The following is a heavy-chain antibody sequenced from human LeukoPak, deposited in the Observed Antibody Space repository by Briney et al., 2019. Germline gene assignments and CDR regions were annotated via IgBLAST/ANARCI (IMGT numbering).Heavy chain of an antibody. V-gene: IGHV5-10-1*01. D-gene: IGHD2-15*01. Sequence: ESLKTSRRGSGYHLNNYWLSWVRQMPGKGLEGMGRILPSDSYTNYHPSVQGPVSISADKAISTDYLQWSSLKASDTAMYYCSRHRVVGAPAHFQHWAQGALVTVSS. CDR1: GYHLNNYW. J-gene: IGHJ1*01. CDR2: ILPSDSYT. CDR3: SRHRVVGAPAHFQH.